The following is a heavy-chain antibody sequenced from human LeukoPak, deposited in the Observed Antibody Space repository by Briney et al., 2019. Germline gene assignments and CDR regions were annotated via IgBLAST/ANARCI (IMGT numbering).Heavy chain of an antibody. J-gene: IGHJ6*03. CDR1: GGSIISNYY. Sequence: SETLSLTCSVSGGSIISNYYFGWIRQPPGKGLEWIGSIYHSGSTYYNPSLKSRVTISVDTSKNQFSLKLSSVTAADTAVYYCARDPYYYDSSGYYYYYYYMDVWGKGTTVTVSS. CDR3: ARDPYYYDSSGYYYYYYYMDV. D-gene: IGHD3-22*01. V-gene: IGHV4-38-2*02. CDR2: IYHSGST.